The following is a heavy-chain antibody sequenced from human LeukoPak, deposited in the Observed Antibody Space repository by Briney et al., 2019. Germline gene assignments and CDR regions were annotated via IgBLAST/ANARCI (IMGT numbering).Heavy chain of an antibody. CDR3: ARDTMVRGVIYFYGMDV. CDR1: GYAFTSYG. CDR2: INTYNGNT. Sequence: ASVKVSCKASGYAFTSYGIGLLRQAPAPGLEWVGGINTYNGNTNYAQKIQGRVTMTTDTSTSTGYMEVRSLRSDDTAVYYCARDTMVRGVIYFYGMDVWGQGTTVTVSS. V-gene: IGHV1-18*01. D-gene: IGHD3-10*01. J-gene: IGHJ6*02.